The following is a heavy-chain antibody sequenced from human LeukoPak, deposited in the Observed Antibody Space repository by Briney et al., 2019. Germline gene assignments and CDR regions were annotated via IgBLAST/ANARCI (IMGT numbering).Heavy chain of an antibody. V-gene: IGHV7-4-1*02. CDR3: ARVWSYDSSGHYFPPDY. J-gene: IGHJ4*02. Sequence: ASVKVSCKASGYTFTSYAMNWVRQAPGQGLEWMGWINTNTGNPTYAQGFTGRFVFSLDTSVSTAYLQISSLKAEDTAVYYCARVWSYDSSGHYFPPDYWGQGTLVTVSS. CDR1: GYTFTSYA. CDR2: INTNTGNP. D-gene: IGHD3-22*01.